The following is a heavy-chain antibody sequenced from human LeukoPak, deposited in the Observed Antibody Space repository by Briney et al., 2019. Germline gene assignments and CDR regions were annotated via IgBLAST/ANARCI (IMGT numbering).Heavy chain of an antibody. V-gene: IGHV1-2*02. Sequence: ASVKVSCKASGYTFTGYYMHWVRQAPGQGLEWMGWTNPNSGGTNYAQKFQGRVTMTRDTSISTAYMELSRLRSDDTAVYYCARGDVVVPAAIDYWGQGTLVTVSS. CDR3: ARGDVVVPAAIDY. CDR1: GYTFTGYY. J-gene: IGHJ4*02. D-gene: IGHD2-2*01. CDR2: TNPNSGGT.